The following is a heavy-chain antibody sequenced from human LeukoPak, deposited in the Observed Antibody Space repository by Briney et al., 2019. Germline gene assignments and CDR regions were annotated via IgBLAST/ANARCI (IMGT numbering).Heavy chain of an antibody. CDR1: GFTFSSYE. CDR3: ARAGQPPLGSILTGYKPGAFDI. V-gene: IGHV3-48*03. CDR2: ISSSGSTI. Sequence: PGGSLRLSCAASGFTFSSYEMNWVRQAPGKGLEWVSYISSSGSTIYYADSVKGRFTISRDNSKNTLYLQMNSLRAEDTAVYYCARAGQPPLGSILTGYKPGAFDIWGQGTMVTVSS. D-gene: IGHD3-9*01. J-gene: IGHJ3*02.